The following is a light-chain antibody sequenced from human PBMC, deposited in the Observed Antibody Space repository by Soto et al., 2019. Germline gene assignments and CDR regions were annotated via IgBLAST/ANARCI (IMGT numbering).Light chain of an antibody. V-gene: IGKV3-11*01. J-gene: IGKJ5*01. CDR1: QSVSSY. Sequence: EIVLTQSPATLSLSPGERATLSCRASQSVSSYLAWYQQKPGQAPRLLIYEASNRATGIPTRFSGSGSGTYFTLTISSLAPEDSAVYYCQQRSNWSTFGQGTRREIK. CDR3: QQRSNWST. CDR2: EAS.